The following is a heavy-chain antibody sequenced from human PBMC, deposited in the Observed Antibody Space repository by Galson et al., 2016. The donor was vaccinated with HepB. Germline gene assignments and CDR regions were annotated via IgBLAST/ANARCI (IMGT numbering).Heavy chain of an antibody. CDR2: IKKKTDGDIT. CDR3: ARDQRHLGGWYSSSWGDY. CDR1: RFTFSNAW. V-gene: IGHV3-15*01. J-gene: IGHJ4*02. D-gene: IGHD6-13*01. Sequence: SLRLSCAASRFTFSNAWMTWVRQAPGKGLEWVGRIKKKTDGDITGYAAPVKGRFTISRDDSEDTLYPQMNSLRAEDTAVYYCARDQRHLGGWYSSSWGDYWGQGTLVTVSS.